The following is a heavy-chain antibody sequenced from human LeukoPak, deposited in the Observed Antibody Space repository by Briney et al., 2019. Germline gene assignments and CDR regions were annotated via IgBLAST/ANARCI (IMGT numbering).Heavy chain of an antibody. V-gene: IGHV4-39*07. CDR3: ARVGYGSGSS. CDR2: IYYSGST. D-gene: IGHD3-10*01. J-gene: IGHJ5*02. CDR1: GGSISSSSYY. Sequence: SESLSLTCTVSGGSISSSSYYWGWIRQPPGKGLEWIGSIYYSGSTYYNPSLKSRVTISVDTSKNQFSLKLSSVTAADTAVYYCARVGYGSGSSWGQGTLVTVSS.